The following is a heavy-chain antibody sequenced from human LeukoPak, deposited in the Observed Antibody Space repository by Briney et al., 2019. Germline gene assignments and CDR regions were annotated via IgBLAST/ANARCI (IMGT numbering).Heavy chain of an antibody. CDR1: GYTFTGYY. V-gene: IGHV1-2*02. Sequence: ASVKVSCKASGYTFTGYYMHWVQQAPGQGLEWMGWINPNSGGTNCAQKFQGRATMTRDTSISTAYMELSSLISDDTAVYYCARDGAFDYWGQGTLVTISS. CDR2: INPNSGGT. D-gene: IGHD3-16*01. J-gene: IGHJ4*02. CDR3: ARDGAFDY.